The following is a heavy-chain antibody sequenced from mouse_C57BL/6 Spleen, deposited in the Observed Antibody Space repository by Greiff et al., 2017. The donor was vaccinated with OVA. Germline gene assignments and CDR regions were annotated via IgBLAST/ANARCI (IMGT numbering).Heavy chain of an antibody. CDR2: IDPSDSET. CDR3: ASSHYGSSFFDY. V-gene: IGHV1-52*01. Sequence: QVQLQQPGAELVRPGSSVKLSCKASGYTFTSYWMHWVKQRPIQGLEWIGNIDPSDSETHYNQKFKDKATLTVDKSSSTAYMQLSSLTSEDSAVYYCASSHYGSSFFDYWGQGTTLTVSS. J-gene: IGHJ2*01. CDR1: GYTFTSYW. D-gene: IGHD1-1*01.